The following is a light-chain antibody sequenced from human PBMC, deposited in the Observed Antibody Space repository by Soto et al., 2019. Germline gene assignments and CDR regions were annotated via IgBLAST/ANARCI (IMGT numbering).Light chain of an antibody. CDR3: QQYNSYST. CDR2: DAS. J-gene: IGKJ1*01. CDR1: QSISSW. V-gene: IGKV1-5*01. Sequence: DIQMTQSPSTLSASVGDRVTXXXRASQSISSWLAWYQQKPGKAPKLLIYDASSLQSGVPSRFSGGGSGTEFTLTISSLQPDDFATYYCQQYNSYSTFGQGTKVDIK.